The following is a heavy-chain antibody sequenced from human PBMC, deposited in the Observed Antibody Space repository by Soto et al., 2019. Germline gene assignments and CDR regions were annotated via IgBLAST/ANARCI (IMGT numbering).Heavy chain of an antibody. D-gene: IGHD4-4*01. CDR3: ARLGTTMVTPYDY. CDR2: IDPSDSYT. Sequence: PGESLKISCKGSGYNFTNYWISWVRQKPGKGVEWMGRIDPSDSYTNYSPSFQGHVTMSVDKSISTAYLQWSSLKASDTAMYYCARLGTTMVTPYDYWGQGTLVTVSS. CDR1: GYNFTNYW. J-gene: IGHJ4*02. V-gene: IGHV5-10-1*01.